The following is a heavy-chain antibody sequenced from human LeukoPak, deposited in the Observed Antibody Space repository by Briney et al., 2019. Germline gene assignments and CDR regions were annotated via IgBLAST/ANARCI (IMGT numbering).Heavy chain of an antibody. J-gene: IGHJ4*02. Sequence: GVTLRLTCAASGFTFSYYYMSRLRQAPGKGLEGDTYISSSGSTIYYADSVKGRFTISRDNAKNSLYLQMNSLRAEDTALYYCAKGGRMATTIDYWGQGTLVTVSS. D-gene: IGHD5-24*01. V-gene: IGHV3-11*01. CDR2: ISSSGSTI. CDR1: GFTFSYYY. CDR3: AKGGRMATTIDY.